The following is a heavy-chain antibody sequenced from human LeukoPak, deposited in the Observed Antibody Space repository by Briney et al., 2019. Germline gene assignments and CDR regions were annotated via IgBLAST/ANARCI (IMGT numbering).Heavy chain of an antibody. CDR2: IWYDGSKQ. J-gene: IGHJ4*02. D-gene: IGHD1-26*01. CDR1: GYTFSNNG. V-gene: IGHV3-33*01. CDR3: VRVFGATSTLDY. Sequence: PGTSLRLSCAASGYTFSNNGLHWVRQAPGKGLEWVALIWYDGSKQYYADSVKGRFIISKDNSKDTLYLQMDSLRVEDTAVYYCVRVFGATSTLDYWGQGTLVTVSS.